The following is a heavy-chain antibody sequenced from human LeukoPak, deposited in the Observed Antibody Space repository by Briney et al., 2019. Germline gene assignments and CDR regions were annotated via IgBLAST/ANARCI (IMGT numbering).Heavy chain of an antibody. CDR2: ISGSGGST. J-gene: IGHJ4*02. V-gene: IGHV3-23*01. CDR1: GFTFSTYA. Sequence: PGGSPRLSCAASGFTFSTYAMSWVRQAPGKGLEWVSAISGSGGSTDYADSVKGRFTISRDNSKNTLYVQMNSLRAEDTAVYYCAKPRDILTGYYSFDYWGQGTLVTVSS. D-gene: IGHD3-9*01. CDR3: AKPRDILTGYYSFDY.